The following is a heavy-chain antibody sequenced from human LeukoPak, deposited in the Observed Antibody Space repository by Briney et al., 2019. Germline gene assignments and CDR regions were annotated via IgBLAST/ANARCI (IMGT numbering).Heavy chain of an antibody. CDR3: ARDKEGVAAVL. D-gene: IGHD6-13*01. CDR2: INPNSGGT. CDR1: GDTLTGYY. J-gene: IGHJ4*02. Sequence: ASVKVSCKASGDTLTGYYMHSVRQAPGQGLEWMGRINPNSGGTNYAQEFQGGVTTTRDTSISTAYRELSRLRSDDRAVYYCARDKEGVAAVLWGQGTLVTVSS. V-gene: IGHV1-2*06.